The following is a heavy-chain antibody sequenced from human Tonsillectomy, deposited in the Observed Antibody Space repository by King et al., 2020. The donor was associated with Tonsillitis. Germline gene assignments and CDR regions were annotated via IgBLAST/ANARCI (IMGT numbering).Heavy chain of an antibody. J-gene: IGHJ3*02. D-gene: IGHD2-15*01. CDR3: AKDGKGYCSGGSCFDAFDI. Sequence: VQLVESGGGVVQPGRSLRLSCAASGFTFYSYGMHWVRQAPGKGLEWVAVISYDGSNKYYADSVKGRFTISRDNSKNTLYLQMNSLRAEDTAVYYCAKDGKGYCSGGSCFDAFDIWGQGTMVTVSS. CDR1: GFTFYSYG. CDR2: ISYDGSNK. V-gene: IGHV3-30*18.